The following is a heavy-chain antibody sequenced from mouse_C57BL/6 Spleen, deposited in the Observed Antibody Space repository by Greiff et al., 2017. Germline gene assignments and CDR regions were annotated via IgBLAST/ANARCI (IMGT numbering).Heavy chain of an antibody. CDR2: ISSGGSYT. CDR1: GFTFSSYG. Sequence: EVNVVESGGDLVKPGGSLKLSCAASGFTFSSYGMSWVRQTPDKRLEWVATISSGGSYTYYPDSVKGRFTISRDNAKNTLYLQMSSLKSEDTAMYYCARRTGKAMDYWGQGTSVTVSS. D-gene: IGHD4-1*01. V-gene: IGHV5-6*02. J-gene: IGHJ4*01. CDR3: ARRTGKAMDY.